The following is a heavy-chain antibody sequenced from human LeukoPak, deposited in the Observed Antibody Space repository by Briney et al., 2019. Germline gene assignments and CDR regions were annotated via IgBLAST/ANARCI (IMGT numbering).Heavy chain of an antibody. CDR2: ISYDGSNK. CDR1: GFTFSSYA. CDR3: ARYGGNSSCDY. V-gene: IGHV3-30-3*01. J-gene: IGHJ4*02. D-gene: IGHD4-23*01. Sequence: PGGSLRLSCAASGFTFSSYAMHWVRQAPGKGLEWVAVISYDGSNKYYADPVKGRFTISRDNSKNTLYLQMNSLRAEDTAVYYCARYGGNSSCDYWGQGTLVTVSS.